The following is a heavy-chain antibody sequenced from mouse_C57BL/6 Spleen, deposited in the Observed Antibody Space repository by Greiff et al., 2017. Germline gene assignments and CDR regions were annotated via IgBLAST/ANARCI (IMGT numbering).Heavy chain of an antibody. Sequence: EVKLMESGGGLVKPGGSLKLSCAASGFTFSSYAMSWVRQTPEKRLEWVATISDGGSYTYYPDNVKGRFTISRDNAKNNLYLQMSHLKSEDTAMYYCARESFFAYWVQGTLVTVSA. V-gene: IGHV5-4*01. J-gene: IGHJ3*01. CDR1: GFTFSSYA. CDR3: ARESFFAY. CDR2: ISDGGSYT.